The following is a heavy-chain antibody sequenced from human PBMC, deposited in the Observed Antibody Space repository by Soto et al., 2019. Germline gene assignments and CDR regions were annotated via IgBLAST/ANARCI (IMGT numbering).Heavy chain of an antibody. CDR1: GGSLSSGAYY. D-gene: IGHD4-17*01. CDR3: ARDDYSPFDY. CDR2: IHHSGRT. J-gene: IGHJ4*02. Sequence: TLSLTCTVSGGSLSSGAYYSSWIRQHPGKGLEWIGYIHHSGRTYYNPSLKSRVTISMDTPKNHFSLKLSSVTAADTAVYYCARDDYSPFDYWGQGTLLTVSS. V-gene: IGHV4-31*03.